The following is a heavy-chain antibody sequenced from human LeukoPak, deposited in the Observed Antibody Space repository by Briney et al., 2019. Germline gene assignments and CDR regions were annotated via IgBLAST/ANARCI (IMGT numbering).Heavy chain of an antibody. D-gene: IGHD6-13*01. Sequence: PSETLSLTCTVSGGSISGYYWSWIRQPPGKGLEWIGYIYYSGSTNYNPSLKSRVTISVDTSKNQFSLKLSSVTAADTAVYYCARDRHSSPLGYWGQGTLVTVSS. CDR2: IYYSGST. CDR1: GGSISGYY. J-gene: IGHJ4*02. V-gene: IGHV4-59*01. CDR3: ARDRHSSPLGY.